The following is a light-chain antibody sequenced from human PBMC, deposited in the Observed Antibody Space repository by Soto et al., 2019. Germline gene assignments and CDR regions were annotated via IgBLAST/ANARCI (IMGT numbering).Light chain of an antibody. Sequence: DIQMTQSPSTLSASVGDRVTXXXXXSQTISSWLAWYQQKPGKAPVLLISAASSLQSGVPSRFSGSGSGTDFTLTISSLQPEDFATYYCQQSFSIPPLTFGGGTKVDI. V-gene: IGKV1-39*01. CDR3: QQSFSIPPLT. CDR2: AAS. CDR1: QTISSW. J-gene: IGKJ4*01.